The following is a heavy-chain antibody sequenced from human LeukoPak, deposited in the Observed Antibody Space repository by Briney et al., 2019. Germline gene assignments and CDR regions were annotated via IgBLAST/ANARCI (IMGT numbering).Heavy chain of an antibody. J-gene: IGHJ4*02. CDR3: ATLTGYYPDY. Sequence: SETLSLTCTVSGGSISSYYWSWIRQPPGKGLEWIGYIYYSGSTNYNPSLKSRVTISVDTSKNQFSLKLSSVTAADTAVYYCATLTGYYPDYWGQGILVTVSS. D-gene: IGHD3-9*01. V-gene: IGHV4-59*01. CDR1: GGSISSYY. CDR2: IYYSGST.